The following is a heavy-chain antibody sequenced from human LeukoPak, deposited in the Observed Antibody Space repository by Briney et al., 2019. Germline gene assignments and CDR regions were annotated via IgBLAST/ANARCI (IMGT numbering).Heavy chain of an antibody. J-gene: IGHJ3*02. D-gene: IGHD3-10*01. CDR3: ARGLLWFGESQGAFDI. CDR1: GFTFSSYG. Sequence: GGSLRLSCAASGFTFSSYGMSWVRQAPGKGLEWVSAISGSGGSTYYADSVKGRFTISRDNAKNSLYLQMNSLRAEDTAVYYCARGLLWFGESQGAFDIWGQGTMVTVSS. V-gene: IGHV3-23*01. CDR2: ISGSGGST.